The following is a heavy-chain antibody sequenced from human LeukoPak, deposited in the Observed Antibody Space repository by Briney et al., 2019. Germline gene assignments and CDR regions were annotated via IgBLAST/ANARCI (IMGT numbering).Heavy chain of an antibody. CDR3: ARGSSGWPYQDAFDI. CDR2: MNPNSGNT. J-gene: IGHJ3*02. Sequence: ASAKVSCKASGYTFTSYDINWVRQATGQGLEWMGWMNPNSGNTGYAQRFQGRLTMTRNTSISTAYMELSSLRSEDTAVYYCARGSSGWPYQDAFDIWGQGTMVTVSS. CDR1: GYTFTSYD. V-gene: IGHV1-8*01. D-gene: IGHD6-19*01.